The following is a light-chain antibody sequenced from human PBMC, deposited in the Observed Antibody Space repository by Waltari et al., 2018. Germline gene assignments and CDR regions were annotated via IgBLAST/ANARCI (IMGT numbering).Light chain of an antibody. J-gene: IGKJ4*01. V-gene: IGKV4-1*01. Sequence: DIVMTQSPESLAVSLGERATSTCRSSESLLYTSNNTNFLAWYQRKAGQPPKLLFYWASVRESGVPDRFSASGSGTDFILSISSLQAEDVAVYYCQQYYTSPLTFGGGTKVEIK. CDR2: WAS. CDR3: QQYYTSPLT. CDR1: ESLLYTSNNTNF.